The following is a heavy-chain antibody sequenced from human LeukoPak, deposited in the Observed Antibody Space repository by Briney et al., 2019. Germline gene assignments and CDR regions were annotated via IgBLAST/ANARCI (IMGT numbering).Heavy chain of an antibody. Sequence: GGSLRLSCAASGFTFSTYSMNWVRQAPGKGLEWVSSISISSAYIYYADSVKGRFTISRDNAKNSLYLQMNSLRAEDTAVYYCAREAIRNQHADYYYMDVWGKGTTVTVSS. J-gene: IGHJ6*03. V-gene: IGHV3-21*01. CDR1: GFTFSTYS. CDR2: ISISSAYI. D-gene: IGHD1-14*01. CDR3: AREAIRNQHADYYYMDV.